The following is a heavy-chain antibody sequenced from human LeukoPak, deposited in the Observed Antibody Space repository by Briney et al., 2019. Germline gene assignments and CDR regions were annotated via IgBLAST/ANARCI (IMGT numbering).Heavy chain of an antibody. D-gene: IGHD3-22*01. CDR3: ARGGYYDSSGSPYDAFDI. V-gene: IGHV3-66*01. CDR1: GFTVSNNY. CDR2: IYSGGGT. Sequence: GGSLRLSCAASGFTVSNNYMSWVRQAPGKGLEWASVIYSGGGTYYADSVKGRFTISRDNSKNTLYLQMNSLRAEDTAVYYCARGGYYDSSGSPYDAFDIWGRGTMVTVSS. J-gene: IGHJ3*02.